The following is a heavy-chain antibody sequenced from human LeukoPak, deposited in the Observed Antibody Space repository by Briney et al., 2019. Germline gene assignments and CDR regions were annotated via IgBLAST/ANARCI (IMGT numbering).Heavy chain of an antibody. V-gene: IGHV1-69*04. Sequence: SVTVSFKSSGGTFSIYAISWVRQAPGQELEWMGRIIPILGIANYAQKFQGRVTITADKSTSTAYMELSSLRSEVTAVYYCARATGRYRSREQQQLVYYFDYWGQGTLVTVSS. CDR1: GGTFSIYA. D-gene: IGHD6-13*01. CDR3: ARATGRYRSREQQQLVYYFDY. CDR2: IIPILGIA. J-gene: IGHJ4*02.